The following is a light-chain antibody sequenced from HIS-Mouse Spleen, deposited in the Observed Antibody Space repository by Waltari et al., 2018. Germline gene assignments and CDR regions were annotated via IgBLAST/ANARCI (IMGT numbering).Light chain of an antibody. J-gene: IGLJ3*02. CDR2: EGS. CDR3: CLYAGSSTWV. Sequence: QSALTQPASVSGSPGQSITISCTGTSSDVGSYNLVSWYQQHPGKAPKLMLYEGSKRPSGVSNRFSGSKSGNTASLTISGLQAEDEADYYCCLYAGSSTWVFGGGTKLTVL. V-gene: IGLV2-23*01. CDR1: SSDVGSYNL.